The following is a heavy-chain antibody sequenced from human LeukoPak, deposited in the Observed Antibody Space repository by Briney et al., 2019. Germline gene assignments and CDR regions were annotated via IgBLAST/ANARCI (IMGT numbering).Heavy chain of an antibody. V-gene: IGHV3-7*01. J-gene: IGHJ4*02. Sequence: GGSLRLSCVASRFSLSNFWMIWVRQAPGKGLEWVANINEDGSEKNYVDSVKGRFTISRDNAKNSLYLQMNSLRAEETAVYYCVRDRSRTTVTRFDSWGQGTLVTVSS. D-gene: IGHD4-17*01. CDR2: INEDGSEK. CDR1: RFSLSNFW. CDR3: VRDRSRTTVTRFDS.